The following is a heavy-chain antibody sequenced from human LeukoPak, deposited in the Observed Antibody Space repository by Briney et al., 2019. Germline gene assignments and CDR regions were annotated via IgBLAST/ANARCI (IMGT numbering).Heavy chain of an antibody. V-gene: IGHV4-59*01. CDR2: IYYSGST. D-gene: IGHD6-13*01. CDR3: ARGCSAGTPHNWFDP. CDR1: GASISNYY. J-gene: IGHJ5*02. Sequence: PSETLSLTCTVSGASISNYYWSWIRQPPGKGLEWIGYIYYSGSTNYNPSLKSRVTISVDTSKNQFSLKLSSVTAADTAVYYCARGCSAGTPHNWFDPWGQGTLVTVSS.